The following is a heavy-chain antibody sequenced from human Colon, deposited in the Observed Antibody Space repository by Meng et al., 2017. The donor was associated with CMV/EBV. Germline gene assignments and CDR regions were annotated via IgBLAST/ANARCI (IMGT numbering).Heavy chain of an antibody. CDR1: GDSISRSSSY. CDR3: ARDRLERPTYYYGSGSYHWFDP. J-gene: IGHJ5*02. D-gene: IGHD3-10*01. Sequence: SETLSLTCAVSGDSISRSSSYWVWIRQPPGKGLEWIGSMYHSGSAYYNPSLTSRVTMSVDTSKNQFSLNLSSVTASDTALYYCARDRLERPTYYYGSGSYHWFDPWGQGTLVTVSS. CDR2: MYHSGSA. V-gene: IGHV4-39*07.